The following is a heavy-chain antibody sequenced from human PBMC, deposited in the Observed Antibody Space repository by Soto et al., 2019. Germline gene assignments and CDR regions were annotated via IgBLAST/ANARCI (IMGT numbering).Heavy chain of an antibody. J-gene: IGHJ5*02. Sequence: GALRLSCAASGFTFSSAWMSWVRQAPGKGLEWVGRIKSKTDGGTTDYAAPVKGRFTISRDDSKNTLYLQMNSLKTEDTAVYYCTTDPQYSSISFDPWGQGTLVTVSS. V-gene: IGHV3-15*01. CDR1: GFTFSSAW. CDR2: IKSKTDGGTT. CDR3: TTDPQYSSISFDP. D-gene: IGHD6-13*01.